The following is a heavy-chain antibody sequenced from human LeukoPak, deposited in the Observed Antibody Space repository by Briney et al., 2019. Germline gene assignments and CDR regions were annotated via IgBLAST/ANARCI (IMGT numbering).Heavy chain of an antibody. CDR1: GYTFTSYG. D-gene: IGHD2-2*02. CDR2: MNPNSGNT. J-gene: IGHJ5*02. CDR3: ARVTGGRYCSTTSCYMRGWFDP. V-gene: IGHV1-8*02. Sequence: ASVKVSCKASGYTFTSYGINWVRQATGQGLEWMGWMNPNSGNTGYAQKFQGRVTMTRNTSISTAYMELSSLRSEDTAVYYCARVTGGRYCSTTSCYMRGWFDPWGQGTLVTVSS.